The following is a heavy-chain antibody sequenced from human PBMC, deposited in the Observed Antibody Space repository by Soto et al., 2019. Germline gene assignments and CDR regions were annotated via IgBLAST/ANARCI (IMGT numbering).Heavy chain of an antibody. CDR2: ISSNGGST. Sequence: HPGGSLRLSCAASGFTFSSYAMHWVRQAPGKGLEYVSAISSNGGSTYYANSVKGRFTISRDNAKNTLYLQMGSLRAEDTAVYYCGTAFEYWGQGTLVTVSS. D-gene: IGHD1-1*01. CDR1: GFTFSSYA. J-gene: IGHJ4*02. CDR3: GTAFEY. V-gene: IGHV3-64*01.